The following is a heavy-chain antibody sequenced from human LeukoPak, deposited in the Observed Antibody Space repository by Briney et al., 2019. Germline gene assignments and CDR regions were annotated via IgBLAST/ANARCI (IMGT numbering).Heavy chain of an antibody. CDR3: ARDGGGSGSYYPAY. J-gene: IGHJ4*02. Sequence: SETLSLTCTVSGGSISNYYWSWIRQPPGKGLEWIGYIYYSGSTNYNPSLKSRVTISVDTSKNQFSLKLTSVTAADTAVYFCARDGGGSGSYYPAYWGQGTLVTVSS. CDR2: IYYSGST. V-gene: IGHV4-59*01. CDR1: GGSISNYY. D-gene: IGHD3-10*01.